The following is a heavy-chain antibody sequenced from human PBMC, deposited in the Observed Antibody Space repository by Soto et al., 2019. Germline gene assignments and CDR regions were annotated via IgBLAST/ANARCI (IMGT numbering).Heavy chain of an antibody. Sequence: SGPTLVKPTQTLTLTCTFSGFSLSTSGVGVGWIRQPPGKALEWLALIYWDDDKRYSPSLKSRLTITKDTSKNQVVLTMTNMDPVDTATYYCAHRLSIAARDAFDIWGQGTMVTVSS. CDR2: IYWDDDK. J-gene: IGHJ3*02. CDR3: AHRLSIAARDAFDI. CDR1: GFSLSTSGVG. D-gene: IGHD6-6*01. V-gene: IGHV2-5*02.